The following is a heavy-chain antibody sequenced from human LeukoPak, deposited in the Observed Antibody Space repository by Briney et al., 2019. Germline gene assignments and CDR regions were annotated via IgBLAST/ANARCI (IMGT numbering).Heavy chain of an antibody. CDR1: GFTFSSYS. J-gene: IGHJ4*02. V-gene: IGHV3-48*02. D-gene: IGHD3-10*01. CDR3: ARDRDFAFDY. Sequence: GGSLRLSCAASGFTFSSYSMNWVRQAPGKGLEWLSYISGDSRPIYYADSVEGRFTVSRDEAKNSVYLQMNSLRDDDTAVYYCARDRDFAFDYWGQGMLVTVSS. CDR2: ISGDSRPI.